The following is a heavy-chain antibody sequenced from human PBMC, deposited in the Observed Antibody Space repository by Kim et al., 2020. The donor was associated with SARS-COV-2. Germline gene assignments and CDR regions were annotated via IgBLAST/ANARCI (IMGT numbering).Heavy chain of an antibody. Sequence: SETLSLTCAVYGVSFSGYYWSWIRQPPGKGLEWIGEINHSGSTNYNPSLKSRVTISVDTSKNQFSLKLSSVTAADTAVYYCARGPTLRHIVGYNWFDPLG. D-gene: IGHD2-21*01. CDR3: ARGPTLRHIVGYNWFDP. CDR1: GVSFSGYY. V-gene: IGHV4-34*01. J-gene: IGHJ5*02. CDR2: INHSGST.